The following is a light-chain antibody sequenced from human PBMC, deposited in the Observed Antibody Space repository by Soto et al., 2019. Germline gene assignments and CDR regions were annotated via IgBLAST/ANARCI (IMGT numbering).Light chain of an antibody. CDR1: QSVRSN. J-gene: IGKJ2*01. CDR2: GAS. V-gene: IGKV3-15*01. Sequence: EIVMTQSPGTLSVSPGERATLSCRASQSVRSNLAWYHQKPGQAPRLLIYGASTRATGIPARFSGSGSGTELTLTISSLQSEDFAVYYCQQYNDWPGTFGQGTTLEVK. CDR3: QQYNDWPGT.